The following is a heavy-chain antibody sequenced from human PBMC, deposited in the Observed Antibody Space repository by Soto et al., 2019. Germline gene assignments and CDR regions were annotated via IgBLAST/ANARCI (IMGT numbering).Heavy chain of an antibody. CDR1: GGSISGSNW. CDR2: IYHSGNT. CDR3: ARDRYGGYDGMDV. D-gene: IGHD4-17*01. J-gene: IGHJ6*02. Sequence: SETLSLTCAVSGGSISGSNWWSWVRQPPGKGLEWIGEIYHSGNTNYNPSLKSRVTILVDKFKNQFFLKLSSVTAADTAVYYCARDRYGGYDGMDVWGQGTTVTVSS. V-gene: IGHV4-4*02.